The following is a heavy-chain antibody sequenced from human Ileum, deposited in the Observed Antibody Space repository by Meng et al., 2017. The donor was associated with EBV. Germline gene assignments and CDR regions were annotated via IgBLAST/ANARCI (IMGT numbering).Heavy chain of an antibody. CDR1: GGSISSYY. CDR2: IYYSGST. Sequence: QVQLKKSGPGLVKPSEPLPLTCTVSGGSISSYYWCWIRQPPGKGLEWIGYIYYSGSTNYNPSLKSRVTISVDTSKNQFSLNLSSVTAADTAVYYCARGGWSLDYWGQGTLVTVSS. V-gene: IGHV4-59*08. CDR3: ARGGWSLDY. D-gene: IGHD2-15*01. J-gene: IGHJ4*02.